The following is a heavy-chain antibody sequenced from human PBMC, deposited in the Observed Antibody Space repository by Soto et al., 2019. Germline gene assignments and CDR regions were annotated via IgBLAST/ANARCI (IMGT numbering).Heavy chain of an antibody. CDR3: ARDAGRRPHLRYYCYMDV. Sequence: EVQLVESGGGLVKPGGSLRLSCAASGFTFSSYSMNWVRQAPGKGLEWVSSISSSSSYIYYADSVKGRFTISRDNAKNSLYLQMNSLRAEDTAVYYWARDAGRRPHLRYYCYMDVWGKGTTVTVPS. V-gene: IGHV3-21*01. J-gene: IGHJ6*03. CDR1: GFTFSSYS. CDR2: ISSSSSYI. D-gene: IGHD1-1*01.